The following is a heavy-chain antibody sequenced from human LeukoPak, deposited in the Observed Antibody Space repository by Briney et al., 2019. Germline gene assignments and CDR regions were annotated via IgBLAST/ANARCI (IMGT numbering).Heavy chain of an antibody. D-gene: IGHD3-22*01. CDR1: GYTFTGYY. J-gene: IGHJ4*02. Sequence: ASVKVSCKASGYTFTGYYMHWVRQAPGQGLEWMGRINPNSGGTNYAQKFQGRVAMTRDTSISTAYMELSRLGSDDTAVYYCARRYNYYDSSGYYSNFDYWGQGTLVTVSS. CDR3: ARRYNYYDSSGYYSNFDY. CDR2: INPNSGGT. V-gene: IGHV1-2*06.